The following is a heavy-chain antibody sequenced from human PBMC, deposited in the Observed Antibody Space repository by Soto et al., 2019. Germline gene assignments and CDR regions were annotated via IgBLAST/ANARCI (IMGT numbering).Heavy chain of an antibody. D-gene: IGHD6-13*01. Sequence: SETLSLTCIVSGGSISEKYWNWVRQPPGKGLEWIGLIFANGHTDYNPSLKSRVTMSVDASKNQLSLRLTSMTAADTAVYYCVASLAASGLNWLDPWGRGTLVTVSS. CDR3: VASLAASGLNWLDP. CDR1: GGSISEKY. V-gene: IGHV4-4*07. J-gene: IGHJ5*02. CDR2: IFANGHT.